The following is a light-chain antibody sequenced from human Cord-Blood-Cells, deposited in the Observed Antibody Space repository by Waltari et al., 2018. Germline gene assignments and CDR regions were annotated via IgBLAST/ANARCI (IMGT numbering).Light chain of an antibody. Sequence: DIQMTQSPYSLSASVGDRVTITCRASQSISSYLNWYQQKPGKSPKLLIYAASSLQSGVQSRFSGSGSGTDFTLTISSLQPEDFATYYCQQSYSTPDSFGQGTKLEIK. CDR3: QQSYSTPDS. J-gene: IGKJ2*03. CDR1: QSISSY. V-gene: IGKV1-39*01. CDR2: AAS.